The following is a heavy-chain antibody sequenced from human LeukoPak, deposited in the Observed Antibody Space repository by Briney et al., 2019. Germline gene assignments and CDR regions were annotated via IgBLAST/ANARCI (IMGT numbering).Heavy chain of an antibody. D-gene: IGHD4-11*01. CDR1: GYSLNAYY. Sequence: GASVKVSCKASGYSLNAYYMHWVRQAPGQGLEWMGWINPSSGGTKSAQKFQGRVTMARDTSISTTYMELSRLTSDDTAVYYCARGLGLGYWGQGTLVTVSS. J-gene: IGHJ4*02. CDR3: ARGLGLGY. V-gene: IGHV1-2*02. CDR2: INPSSGGT.